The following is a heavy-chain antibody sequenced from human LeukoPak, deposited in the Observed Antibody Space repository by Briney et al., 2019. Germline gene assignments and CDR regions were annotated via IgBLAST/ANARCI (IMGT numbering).Heavy chain of an antibody. CDR1: GYSFNTNW. CDR3: ARGGRTSYGMDV. J-gene: IGHJ6*02. CDR2: IYPADSDT. Sequence: PGESLKISSKGSGYSFNTNWIGWVRQMPGKGLEWMGIIYPADSDTRYSPSFQGQVTISADKSISTAYLQWSSLKASDIAIYYCARGGRTSYGMDVWGQGTTVTVSS. V-gene: IGHV5-51*01. D-gene: IGHD1-14*01.